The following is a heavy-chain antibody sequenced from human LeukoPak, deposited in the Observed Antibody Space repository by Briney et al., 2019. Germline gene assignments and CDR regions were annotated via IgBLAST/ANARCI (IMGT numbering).Heavy chain of an antibody. CDR2: IKQDGSEE. D-gene: IGHD6-19*01. J-gene: IGHJ4*02. Sequence: GGSLRLSCAASGFTFRNYRMNWVRQAPGKGLEGVANIKQDGSEEYYVDSVKGRFTISRDNAKNSLYLQMNSLRAEDTAVYYCARGRQWLSKGYFDYWGQGTLVTVSS. V-gene: IGHV3-7*05. CDR3: ARGRQWLSKGYFDY. CDR1: GFTFRNYR.